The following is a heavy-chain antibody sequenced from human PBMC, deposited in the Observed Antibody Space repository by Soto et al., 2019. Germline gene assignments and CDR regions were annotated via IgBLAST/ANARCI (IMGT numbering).Heavy chain of an antibody. V-gene: IGHV3-23*01. Sequence: PGGSLRLSCAASGFTFSSYAMSWVRQAPGKGLEWVSVISGSDDSTYYADSVKGRFTISRDNSGNTLFLHMNSLRADDTAVYYCAKDPNGDYVGAFDSWGQGTLVTVSS. CDR3: AKDPNGDYVGAFDS. D-gene: IGHD4-17*01. CDR1: GFTFSSYA. J-gene: IGHJ4*02. CDR2: ISGSDDST.